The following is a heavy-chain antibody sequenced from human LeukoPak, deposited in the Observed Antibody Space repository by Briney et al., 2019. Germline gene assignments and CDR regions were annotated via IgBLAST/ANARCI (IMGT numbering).Heavy chain of an antibody. CDR3: ARVPKGYGSGSKILYYFDY. J-gene: IGHJ4*02. V-gene: IGHV4-34*01. CDR1: GGSFSGYY. CDR2: INHSGST. Sequence: SETLSLTCAVDGGSFSGYYWSWIRQPPGKGLEWIGEINHSGSTNYNPSLKSRVTISVDTSKNQFSLKLSSVTAADTAVYYCARVPKGYGSGSKILYYFDYWGQGTLVTVSS. D-gene: IGHD3-10*01.